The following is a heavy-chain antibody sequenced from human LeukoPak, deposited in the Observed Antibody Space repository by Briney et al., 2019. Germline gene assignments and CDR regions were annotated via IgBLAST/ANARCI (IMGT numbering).Heavy chain of an antibody. J-gene: IGHJ4*02. Sequence: ASVKVSCKASGYAFSTYGISWVRQAPGQGLEWMGWINTYTGKTNYAQKLQGRVTMTTDTSTSTVYMELRSLRSDDTAVYFCARDRRSFDYWGQGTLVTVSS. V-gene: IGHV1-18*01. CDR1: GYAFSTYG. CDR2: INTYTGKT. CDR3: ARDRRSFDY.